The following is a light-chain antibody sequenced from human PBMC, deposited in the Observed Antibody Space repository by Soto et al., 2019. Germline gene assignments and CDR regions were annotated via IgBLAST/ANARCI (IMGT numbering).Light chain of an antibody. Sequence: VLTQPRSVSGSPGQSVAISCTGTSSDVGGYNYVSWYQQHPGKAPKLMIYDVTKRPSGVPDRFSASKSGNTASLTISGLQADDEADYYCCSYAGSYSYVFGTGTKVTVL. CDR1: SSDVGGYNY. J-gene: IGLJ1*01. CDR3: CSYAGSYSYV. V-gene: IGLV2-11*01. CDR2: DVT.